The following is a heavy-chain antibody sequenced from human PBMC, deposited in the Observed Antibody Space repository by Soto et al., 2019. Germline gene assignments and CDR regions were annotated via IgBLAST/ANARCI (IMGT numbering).Heavy chain of an antibody. J-gene: IGHJ6*02. CDR2: IKRSGRT. D-gene: IGHD5-18*01. CDR1: GGSFSGYY. CDR3: ARARLTYPWIQSLTAHYSYGIDF. V-gene: IGHV4-34*01. Sequence: SETMSLTCAVHGGSFSGYYWSWIRQPPGKGLEGFDEIKRSGRTNYSPSLESRVTISVGTSKNQFSLKLSSATAADTAVYYCARARLTYPWIQSLTAHYSYGIDFWGQGTTVTVSS.